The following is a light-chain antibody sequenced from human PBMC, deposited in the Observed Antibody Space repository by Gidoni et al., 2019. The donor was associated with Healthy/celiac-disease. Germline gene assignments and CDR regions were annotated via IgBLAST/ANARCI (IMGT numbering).Light chain of an antibody. Sequence: QSVLTQPPSVSGATGQRVTISCTGSSSNSGAGYDVHWYQQLPGTAPKLLIYGQSNRPSGVPDRFSGSKSGTSASLAITGLQAEDEADYYCQSYDSSLSGSVVFGGGTKLTVL. V-gene: IGLV1-40*01. CDR2: GQS. CDR3: QSYDSSLSGSVV. CDR1: SSNSGAGYD. J-gene: IGLJ2*01.